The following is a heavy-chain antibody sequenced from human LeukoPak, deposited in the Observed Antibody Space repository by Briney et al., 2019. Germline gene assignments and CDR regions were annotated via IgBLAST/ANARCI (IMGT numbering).Heavy chain of an antibody. V-gene: IGHV3-48*04. Sequence: GGSLRLSCAVSGFTFSNYSMNWVRRAPGKGLEWVSYISTRSSTIYYADSVKGRFTISRDNAKNSLYLQMNSLRAEDTAVYYCAREPFWSGYYSNLHFDYWGQGTLVTVSS. CDR3: AREPFWSGYYSNLHFDY. J-gene: IGHJ4*02. CDR2: ISTRSSTI. D-gene: IGHD3-3*01. CDR1: GFTFSNYS.